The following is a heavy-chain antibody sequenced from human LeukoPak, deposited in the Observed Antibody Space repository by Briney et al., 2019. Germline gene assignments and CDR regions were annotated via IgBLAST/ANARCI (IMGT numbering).Heavy chain of an antibody. D-gene: IGHD3-3*01. CDR3: ARDPQLIRFLEWLPNLLTFDY. V-gene: IGHV1-46*01. CDR1: GYTFTSYY. CDR2: INPSGGST. J-gene: IGHJ4*02. Sequence: ASVKVSCKASGYTFTSYYMHWVRQAPGQGLEWMGIINPSGGSTSYAQKFQGRVTMTRDTSTSTVYMELSSLRSEDTAMYYCARDPQLIRFLEWLPNLLTFDYWGQGTLVTVSS.